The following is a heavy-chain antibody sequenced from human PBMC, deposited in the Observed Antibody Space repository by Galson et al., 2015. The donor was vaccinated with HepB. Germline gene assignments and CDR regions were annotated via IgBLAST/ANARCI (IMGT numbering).Heavy chain of an antibody. CDR1: GFTFSSYW. V-gene: IGHV3-7*03. D-gene: IGHD1-1*01. CDR3: ARDHGTPHYYYYYYGMDV. CDR2: IKQDGSEK. J-gene: IGHJ6*02. Sequence: SLRLSCAASGFTFSSYWMSWVRQAPGKGLEWVANIKQDGSEKYYVDSVKGRFTISRDNAKNSLYLQMNSLRAEDTAVYYCARDHGTPHYYYYYYGMDVWGQGTTVTVSS.